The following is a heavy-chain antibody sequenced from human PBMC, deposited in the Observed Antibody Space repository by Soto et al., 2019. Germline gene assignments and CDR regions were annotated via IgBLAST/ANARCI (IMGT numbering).Heavy chain of an antibody. D-gene: IGHD1-26*01. CDR3: TTDREWEPFDY. Sequence: GGSLRLSCAASGFTFSNAWMNWVRQAPGKGLEWVGRIKSKTDGGKTDYAAPVKGRFTISRDDSKNTLYLQMNSLKTEDTAVYYCTTDREWEPFDYWGQGTLVTVSS. V-gene: IGHV3-15*07. CDR1: GFTFSNAW. J-gene: IGHJ4*02. CDR2: IKSKTDGGKT.